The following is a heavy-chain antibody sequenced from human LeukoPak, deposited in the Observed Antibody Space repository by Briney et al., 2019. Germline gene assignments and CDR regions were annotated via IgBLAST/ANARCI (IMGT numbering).Heavy chain of an antibody. CDR2: IIPILDIT. J-gene: IGHJ4*02. D-gene: IGHD6-13*01. Sequence: ASVKVSCKASGYTFTGYFMHWVRQAPGQGLEWMGRIIPILDITHYAQKFQGRVTITADKSTSTAYMELSSLRSEDTAVYYCARGGLYSSSLTYYFDYWGQGTLVTVSS. V-gene: IGHV1-69*04. CDR3: ARGGLYSSSLTYYFDY. CDR1: GYTFTGYF.